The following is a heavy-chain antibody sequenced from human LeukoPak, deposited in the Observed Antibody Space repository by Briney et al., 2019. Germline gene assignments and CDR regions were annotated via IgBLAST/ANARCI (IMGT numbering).Heavy chain of an antibody. CDR2: ISAYNGNT. CDR3: ARGPYYDILTGYFYYFDY. V-gene: IGHV1-18*04. J-gene: IGHJ4*02. Sequence: ASVKVSCKASGYTFTGYYMHWVRQAPGQGLEWMGWISAYNGNTNYAQKLQGRVTMTTDTSTSTAYMELRSLRSDDTAVYYCARGPYYDILTGYFYYFDYWGQGTLVTVSS. CDR1: GYTFTGYY. D-gene: IGHD3-9*01.